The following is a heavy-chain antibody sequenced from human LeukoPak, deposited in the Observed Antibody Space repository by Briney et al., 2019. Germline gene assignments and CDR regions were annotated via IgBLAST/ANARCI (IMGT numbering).Heavy chain of an antibody. CDR1: GGSISSYY. D-gene: IGHD3-3*01. J-gene: IGHJ4*02. CDR2: IYYSGST. CDR3: ARGVPLEDENQGYYFGY. V-gene: IGHV4-59*12. Sequence: SETLSLTCTVSGGSISSYYWSWIRQPPGKGLEWIGYIYYSGSTNYNPSLKSRVTISVDTSKNQFSLKLSSVTAADTAVYYCARGVPLEDENQGYYFGYWGQGTLVTVSS.